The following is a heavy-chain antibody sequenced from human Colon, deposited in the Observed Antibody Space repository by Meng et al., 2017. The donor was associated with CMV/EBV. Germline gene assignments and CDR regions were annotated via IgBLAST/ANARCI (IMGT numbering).Heavy chain of an antibody. J-gene: IGHJ5*02. CDR1: YY. Sequence: YYMHWVRQAPGQGLEWMGWINPNSGGTNYAQKFQGRVTMTRDTSISTAYMELSRLRSDDTAVYYCARSERGYCSSTSCSLRNWFDPWGQGTLVTVSS. D-gene: IGHD2-2*01. V-gene: IGHV1-2*02. CDR2: INPNSGGT. CDR3: ARSERGYCSSTSCSLRNWFDP.